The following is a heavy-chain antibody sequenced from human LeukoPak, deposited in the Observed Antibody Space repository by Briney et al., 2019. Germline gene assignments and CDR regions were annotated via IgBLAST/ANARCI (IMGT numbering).Heavy chain of an antibody. Sequence: SDTLPLTCSVSCGPIRCYYWRSIPQPPARALERIGYIYYCENNNYHPSLKSRVTISVDTSKNQFSLKLSPVTAADTAVYYCARHCGYSYGSLPYDAFDIWGQGTMVSVSS. D-gene: IGHD5-18*01. J-gene: IGHJ3*02. CDR3: ARHCGYSYGSLPYDAFDI. CDR1: CGPIRCYY. CDR2: IYYCENN. V-gene: IGHV4-59*08.